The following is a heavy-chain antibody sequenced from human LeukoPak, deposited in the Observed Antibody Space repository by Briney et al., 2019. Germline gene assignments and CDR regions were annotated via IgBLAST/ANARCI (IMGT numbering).Heavy chain of an antibody. Sequence: ASVKVSCKASGYTFTGYYMHRVRQAPGQGLEWMGRINPNSGGTNYAQKFQGRVTMTRDTSISTAYMELSRLRSDDTAVYYCARGQWGSSNYYYYMDVWGKGTTVTVSS. CDR1: GYTFTGYY. CDR3: ARGQWGSSNYYYYMDV. V-gene: IGHV1-2*06. J-gene: IGHJ6*03. CDR2: INPNSGGT. D-gene: IGHD6-6*01.